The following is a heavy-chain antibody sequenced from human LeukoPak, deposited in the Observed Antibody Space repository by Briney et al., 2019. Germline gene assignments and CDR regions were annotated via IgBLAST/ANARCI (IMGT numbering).Heavy chain of an antibody. J-gene: IGHJ4*02. Sequence: AGGSLRLSCAASGFTFSAYYMTRIRQAPGKGLEWVSSIGFSSIGYSSDHIKYADSVKGRFTISRDNAKNSLYLQMDSLRAEDTAVYFCAREDFFTPHSWGQGTLVTVSS. CDR3: AREDFFTPHS. D-gene: IGHD3/OR15-3a*01. CDR1: GFTFSAYY. V-gene: IGHV3-11*05. CDR2: IGFSSIGYSSDHI.